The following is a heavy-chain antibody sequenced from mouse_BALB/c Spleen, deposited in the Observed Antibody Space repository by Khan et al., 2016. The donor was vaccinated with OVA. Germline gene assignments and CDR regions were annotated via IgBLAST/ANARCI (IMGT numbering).Heavy chain of an antibody. J-gene: IGHJ3*01. Sequence: QVQLQQSGPGLVQPSQSLSITCTVSGFSLTNYSVHWVRQSPGKGLEWLGVIWSAGSTDYNAAFISRLTIRKDNSRSQVFFKMNSLQPNDTAIYYCARRGYGYGRGALFADWGQGTLVTVSA. V-gene: IGHV2-2*02. CDR1: GFSLTNYS. D-gene: IGHD2-2*01. CDR3: ARRGYGYGRGALFAD. CDR2: IWSAGST.